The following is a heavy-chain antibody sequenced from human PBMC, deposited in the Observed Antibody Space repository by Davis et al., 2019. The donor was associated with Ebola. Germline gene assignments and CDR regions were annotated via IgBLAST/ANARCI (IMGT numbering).Heavy chain of an antibody. Sequence: GESLKISCAASGFTFSSYWMSWVRQAPGKGLEWVANIKQDGSEKYYVDSVKGRFTISRDNSKNTLFLQMNSLRAEDTALYYCAKKGGGGSYFDYWGQGTLVTVSS. V-gene: IGHV3-7*03. J-gene: IGHJ4*02. CDR1: GFTFSSYW. D-gene: IGHD1-26*01. CDR2: IKQDGSEK. CDR3: AKKGGGGSYFDY.